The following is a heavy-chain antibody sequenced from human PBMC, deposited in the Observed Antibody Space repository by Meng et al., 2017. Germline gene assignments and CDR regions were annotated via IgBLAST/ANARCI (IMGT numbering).Heavy chain of an antibody. V-gene: IGHV4-59*01. Sequence: QVQLTESGPGLVKPSETLSLTCTASGGSISSYYWSRIRQPLGKGLEWIGYIYYSGSTNYNPSLKSRVTISVDTSKNQFSLKLSSVTAADTAVYYCARGYDFWSGQYYFDYWGQGTLVTVSS. D-gene: IGHD3-3*01. CDR2: IYYSGST. CDR3: ARGYDFWSGQYYFDY. J-gene: IGHJ4*02. CDR1: GGSISSYY.